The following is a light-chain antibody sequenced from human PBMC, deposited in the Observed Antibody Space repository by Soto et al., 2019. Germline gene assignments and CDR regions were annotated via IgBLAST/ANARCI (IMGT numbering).Light chain of an antibody. V-gene: IGLV1-40*01. CDR1: SSNIGAGYD. CDR3: QSYDSSLSGPRV. Sequence: QSVLTQPPSVSGAPGQRVTISCTGSSSNIGAGYDVHWYQQLPGTAPKLLIYGNSNRPSGVPDRFSGSESGTSASLAITGLQAEDEADYYCQSYDSSLSGPRVFGGGTKLTVL. J-gene: IGLJ2*01. CDR2: GNS.